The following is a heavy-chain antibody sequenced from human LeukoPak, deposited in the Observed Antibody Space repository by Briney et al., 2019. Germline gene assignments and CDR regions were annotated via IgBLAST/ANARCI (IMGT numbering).Heavy chain of an antibody. CDR1: GFTVSSNY. Sequence: PGGSLRLSCAASGFTVSSNYMSWVRHAPVKVLEGVSVIYSGWSTYYAHSVKGRFTIYRHNSKNTLYLQMNSLRAEDTAVYYCAREFAPNYYYYMDVWGKGTTVTVSS. V-gene: IGHV3-53*01. CDR2: IYSGWST. J-gene: IGHJ6*03. D-gene: IGHD3-16*01. CDR3: AREFAPNYYYYMDV.